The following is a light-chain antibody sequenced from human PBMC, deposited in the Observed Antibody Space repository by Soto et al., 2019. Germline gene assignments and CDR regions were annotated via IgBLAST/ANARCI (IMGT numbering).Light chain of an antibody. CDR3: CSSAPESTYV. J-gene: IGLJ1*01. Sequence: QFALAQPASVSGSPGQSITISCTGTSSDIGAYDSVSWYQQHPHKAPRLIIYKGTQRPSGVSNRFSGSTSGNAASLTISGLQAVDEADYFCCSSAPESTYVFGTGTKVTVL. CDR1: SSDIGAYDS. V-gene: IGLV2-23*01. CDR2: KGT.